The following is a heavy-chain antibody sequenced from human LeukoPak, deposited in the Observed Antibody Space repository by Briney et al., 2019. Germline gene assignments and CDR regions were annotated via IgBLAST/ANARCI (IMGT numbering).Heavy chain of an antibody. CDR1: GSPISSYY. J-gene: IGHJ4*02. D-gene: IGHD6-13*01. Sequence: SETLSLTCTVSGSPISSYYWSWIRQTPGKGLEWIGDIYYSGSTNYNPSLKSRVTISVDTSKNQFSPKLSSVTAADTAVYYCARHTDIAPLSSLKYWGQGTLVTVSS. CDR2: IYYSGST. CDR3: ARHTDIAPLSSLKY. V-gene: IGHV4-59*08.